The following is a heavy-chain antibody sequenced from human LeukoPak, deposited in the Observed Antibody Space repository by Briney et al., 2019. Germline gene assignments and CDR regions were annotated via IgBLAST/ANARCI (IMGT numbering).Heavy chain of an antibody. J-gene: IGHJ5*02. CDR3: AKDLLWFGEPNWFDP. CDR1: GFTFSSYE. CDR2: ISSSGSTI. D-gene: IGHD3-10*01. V-gene: IGHV3-48*03. Sequence: PGGSLRLSCAASGFTFSSYEMNWVRQAPGKGLEWVSYISSSGSTIYYADSVKGRFTISRDNSKNTLYLQMNSLRAEDTAVYYCAKDLLWFGEPNWFDPWGQGTLVTVSS.